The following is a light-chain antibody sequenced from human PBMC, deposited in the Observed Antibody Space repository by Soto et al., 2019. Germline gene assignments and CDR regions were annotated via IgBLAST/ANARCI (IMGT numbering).Light chain of an antibody. V-gene: IGLV2-14*01. J-gene: IGLJ2*01. Sequence: QSVLTQPASVSGSPGQSITISCTGTSRDVGGYNYVSWHQQHPGKAPKVIITEVSNRPSGVSNRFSGSKSGNTASLTISGLQAEDEADYYCQSADSSGSYFGGGTKLTVL. CDR3: QSADSSGSY. CDR2: EVS. CDR1: SRDVGGYNY.